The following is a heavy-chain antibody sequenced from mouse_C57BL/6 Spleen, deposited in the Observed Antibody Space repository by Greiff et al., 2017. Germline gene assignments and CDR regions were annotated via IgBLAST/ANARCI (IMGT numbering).Heavy chain of an antibody. Sequence: VQLQQSGAELVRPGASVKLSCTASGFNIKDYYMHWVKQRPEQGLEWIGRIDPEDGDTEYAPKFQGKATMTADTSSHTAYLQLSSLTSEDTAVYYCTTWRGSMITTRYAMDYWGQGTSVTVSS. V-gene: IGHV14-1*01. CDR3: TTWRGSMITTRYAMDY. CDR2: IDPEDGDT. J-gene: IGHJ4*01. D-gene: IGHD2-4*01. CDR1: GFNIKDYY.